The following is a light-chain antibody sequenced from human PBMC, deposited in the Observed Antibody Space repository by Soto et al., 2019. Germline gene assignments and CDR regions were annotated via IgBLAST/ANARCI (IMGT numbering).Light chain of an antibody. Sequence: DIQMTQSPSSLSASVGDRVTITCRASQSIVTYLNWYLQKPGKAPKLLIYAASNLQSGVPSRFSGSGSGTDFTLTISSLQPEDIATYYCQQYDNLPRTFGGGTKVDIK. V-gene: IGKV1-39*01. CDR3: QQYDNLPRT. CDR1: QSIVTY. J-gene: IGKJ4*01. CDR2: AAS.